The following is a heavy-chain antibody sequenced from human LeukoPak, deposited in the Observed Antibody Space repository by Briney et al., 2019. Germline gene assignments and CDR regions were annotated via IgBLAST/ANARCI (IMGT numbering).Heavy chain of an antibody. V-gene: IGHV3-30-3*01. CDR2: ISFDGSNK. CDR3: VRDWSAVLPAAHFDY. J-gene: IGHJ4*02. D-gene: IGHD2-2*01. CDR1: GFTFNSYA. Sequence: GGSLRLSCAASGFTFNSYAMHWVRQAPGKGLEWVALISFDGSNKYYADSVKGRFSISRDNSKNTLSLQMNSLRAEDTAVYYCVRDWSAVLPAAHFDYWGQGTLVTVSS.